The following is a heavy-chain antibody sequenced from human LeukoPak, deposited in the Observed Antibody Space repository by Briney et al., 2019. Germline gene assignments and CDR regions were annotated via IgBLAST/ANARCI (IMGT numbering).Heavy chain of an antibody. CDR2: INAGNGNT. J-gene: IGHJ4*02. CDR1: GYTFTSYA. V-gene: IGHV1-3*01. D-gene: IGHD5-24*01. CDR3: ARDQSRDIRVDFDY. Sequence: ASVKVSCKASGYTFTSYAMHWVRQAPGQRLEWMGWINAGNGNTKYSQKFQGRVTITRDTSASTAYMELSSLRSEDTAVYYCARDQSRDIRVDFDYWGQGTLVIVSS.